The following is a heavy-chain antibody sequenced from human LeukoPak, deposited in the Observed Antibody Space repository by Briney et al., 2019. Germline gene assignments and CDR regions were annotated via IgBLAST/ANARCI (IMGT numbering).Heavy chain of an antibody. D-gene: IGHD4-17*01. CDR1: GFSVNTYS. CDR2: ISSSSSTI. CDR3: AGVLRSYYFDY. V-gene: IGHV3-48*01. Sequence: GGSLRLSCAASGFSVNTYSMNWVRQAPGKGLEWVSYISSSSSTIYYADSVKGRFTISRDNAKNSLYLQMNSLRAEDAAVYYCAGVLRSYYFDYWGQGTLVTVSS. J-gene: IGHJ4*02.